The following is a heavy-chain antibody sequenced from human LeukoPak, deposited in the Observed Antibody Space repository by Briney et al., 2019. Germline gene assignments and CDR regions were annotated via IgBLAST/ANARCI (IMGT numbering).Heavy chain of an antibody. CDR1: GFTFSSYW. CDR2: IKQDGSEK. CDR3: AKERSTPADAFDI. J-gene: IGHJ3*02. Sequence: GGSLRLSCAASGFTFSSYWMSWVRQAPGKGLEWVANIKQDGSEKYYVDSVKGRFTISRDNAKNSLYLQMNSLRAEDTAVYYCAKERSTPADAFDIWGQGTMVTVSS. V-gene: IGHV3-7*01.